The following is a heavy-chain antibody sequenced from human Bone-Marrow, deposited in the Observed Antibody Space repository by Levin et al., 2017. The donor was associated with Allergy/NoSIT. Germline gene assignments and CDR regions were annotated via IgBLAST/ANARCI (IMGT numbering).Heavy chain of an antibody. CDR1: GFTFSSYG. CDR2: IWYDGSNK. D-gene: IGHD4-17*01. Sequence: PGGSLRLSCAASGFTFSSYGMHWVRQAPGKGLEWVAVIWYDGSNKYYADSVKGRFTISRDNSKNTLYLQMNSLRAEDTAVYYCARDQVGEDYGDSLLDYWGQGTLVTVSS. J-gene: IGHJ4*02. V-gene: IGHV3-33*01. CDR3: ARDQVGEDYGDSLLDY.